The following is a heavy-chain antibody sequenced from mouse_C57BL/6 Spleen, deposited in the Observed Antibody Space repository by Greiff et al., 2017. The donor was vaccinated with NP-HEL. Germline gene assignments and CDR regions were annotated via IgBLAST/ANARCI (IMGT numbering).Heavy chain of an antibody. CDR2: INPSTGGT. Sequence: EVQLQQSGPELVKPGASVKISCKASGYSFTGYYMNWVKQSPEKSLEWIGEINPSTGGTTYNQKFKAKATLTVNESTSTAYMQLKSLTSEDSAVYYCARGRYFDVWGTGTTVTVSS. CDR1: GYSFTGYY. J-gene: IGHJ1*03. CDR3: ARGRYFDV. V-gene: IGHV1-42*01.